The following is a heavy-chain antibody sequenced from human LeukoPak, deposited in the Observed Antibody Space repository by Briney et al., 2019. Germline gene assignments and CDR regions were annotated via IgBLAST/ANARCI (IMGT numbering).Heavy chain of an antibody. CDR1: GYTFTSYG. D-gene: IGHD6-13*01. J-gene: IGHJ5*02. Sequence: ASVKVSCKASGYTFTSYGISWVRQAPGQGLEWMGWITAYNGNTNYAQKLQGRVTMTTDTSTSTAYMELRSLRSDDTAVYYCARETGIAAAGTRQRFDPWGQGTLVTVSS. CDR2: ITAYNGNT. CDR3: ARETGIAAAGTRQRFDP. V-gene: IGHV1-18*01.